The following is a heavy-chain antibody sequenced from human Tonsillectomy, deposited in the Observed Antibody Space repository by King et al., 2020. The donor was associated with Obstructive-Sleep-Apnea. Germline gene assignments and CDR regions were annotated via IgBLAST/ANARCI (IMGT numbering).Heavy chain of an antibody. J-gene: IGHJ6*02. CDR3: ARDGDSKVSLEKKGYYYYYGMDV. CDR1: GYSISSGYY. D-gene: IGHD7-27*01. V-gene: IGHV4-38-2*02. Sequence: VQLQESGPGLVKPSETLSLTCTVSGYSISSGYYWGWIRQPPGKGLEWIGSIYHSGSTYYNPSLKSRVTISVDTSKNQFSLKLSSVTAADTAVYYCARDGDSKVSLEKKGYYYYYGMDVWGQGTTVTVSS. CDR2: IYHSGST.